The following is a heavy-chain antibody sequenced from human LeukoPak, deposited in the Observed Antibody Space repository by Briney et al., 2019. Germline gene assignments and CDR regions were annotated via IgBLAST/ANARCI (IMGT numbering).Heavy chain of an antibody. V-gene: IGHV4-34*01. CDR2: INHSGST. CDR1: GGSFSGYY. CDR3: ARGSGLFDY. Sequence: KSSETLSLTCAAYGGSFSGYYWSWIRQPPGKGLEWIGEINHSGSTNYNPSLKSRVTISVDTSKNQFSLKLSSVTAADTAVYYCARGSGLFDYWGQGTLVTVSS. J-gene: IGHJ4*02. D-gene: IGHD2-15*01.